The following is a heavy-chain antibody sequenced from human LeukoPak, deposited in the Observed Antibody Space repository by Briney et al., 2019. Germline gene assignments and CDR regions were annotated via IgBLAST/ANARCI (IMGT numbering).Heavy chain of an antibody. Sequence: PSQTLSLTCTVSGGSISSYYWSWIRQPPGKGLEWIGYIYYSGSTNYNPSLKSRVTISVDTSKNQFSLKLSSVTAADTAVYYCARSRGSYYPNPNYWGQGTLVTVSS. J-gene: IGHJ4*02. CDR1: GGSISSYY. V-gene: IGHV4-59*01. CDR2: IYYSGST. D-gene: IGHD1-26*01. CDR3: ARSRGSYYPNPNY.